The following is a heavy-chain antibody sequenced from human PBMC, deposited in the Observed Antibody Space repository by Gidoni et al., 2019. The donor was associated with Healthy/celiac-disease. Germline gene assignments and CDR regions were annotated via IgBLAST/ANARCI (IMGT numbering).Heavy chain of an antibody. D-gene: IGHD4-17*01. J-gene: IGHJ4*02. CDR1: GGTFSSYA. V-gene: IGHV1-69*01. CDR2: ISPIFGTA. Sequence: QGQLVQSGAEVKKPGSSVKGTCKASGGTFSSYASSWVRQAPGQGLGWRGGISPIFGTANYAQKFPGRVTITADDSTSPAYMELSSLRSEDTAVYYCARGKGDYGDYGFDYWGQGTLVTVSS. CDR3: ARGKGDYGDYGFDY.